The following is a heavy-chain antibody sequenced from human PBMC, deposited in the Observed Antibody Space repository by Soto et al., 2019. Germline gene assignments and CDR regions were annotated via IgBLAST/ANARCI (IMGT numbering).Heavy chain of an antibody. CDR2: MYHSGNT. CDR1: GGSISSSNW. D-gene: IGHD3-10*01. CDR3: ARRWGEGRVDY. V-gene: IGHV4-4*02. Sequence: QVQLQESRPGLVKPSGTLFPTCAVSGGSISSSNWWSWVRQPPGKGLKWIGEMYHSGNTNYNPSLKSRVTIAVDKSRNQFSLKRRSVTAADTAVYYCARRWGEGRVDYWGQGTLVTVSS. J-gene: IGHJ4*02.